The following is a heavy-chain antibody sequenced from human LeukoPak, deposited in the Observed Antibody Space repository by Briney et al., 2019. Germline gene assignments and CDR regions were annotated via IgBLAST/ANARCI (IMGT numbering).Heavy chain of an antibody. J-gene: IGHJ4*02. V-gene: IGHV3-30*02. D-gene: IGHD1-26*01. CDR1: GFTFSSYG. CDR3: AKGGMELLLNY. Sequence: GGSLRLSCAASGFTFSSYGMHWVRQAPGKGLEWVAVIWYGGSNKYYADSVKGRFTISRDNSKNTLYLQMNSLRTEDTAVYYCAKGGMELLLNYWGQGTLVTVSS. CDR2: IWYGGSNK.